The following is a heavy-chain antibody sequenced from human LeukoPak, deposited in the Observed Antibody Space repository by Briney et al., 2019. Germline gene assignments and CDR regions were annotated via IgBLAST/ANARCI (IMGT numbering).Heavy chain of an antibody. V-gene: IGHV3-23*01. CDR3: AKSYSYGLNSFDH. CDR1: GFTFSSYA. D-gene: IGHD5-18*01. Sequence: PGGSLRLSCVASGFTFSSYAMNWVRQAPGKGLEWVSVIGGGGSSTFYADSVKGRFTISRDNSKNTLYLQMNSLRDEDTAVYYCAKSYSYGLNSFDHWGQGTLVTVSS. J-gene: IGHJ4*02. CDR2: IGGGGSST.